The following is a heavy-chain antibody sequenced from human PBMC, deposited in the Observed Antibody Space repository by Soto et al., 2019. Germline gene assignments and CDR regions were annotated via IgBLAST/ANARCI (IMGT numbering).Heavy chain of an antibody. Sequence: GGSLRLSCVASGFIFSNFGMHWVRQAPGKGLEWVAVISSDEKIKQYADSVRGRFAISRDNAKNSLYLQMNSLRAEDTAVYYCASDRFRGTYYLRGVTYFFEEWGQGAPVTVSS. CDR1: GFIFSNFG. D-gene: IGHD1-26*01. V-gene: IGHV3-33*01. CDR2: ISSDEKIK. CDR3: ASDRFRGTYYLRGVTYFFEE. J-gene: IGHJ4*02.